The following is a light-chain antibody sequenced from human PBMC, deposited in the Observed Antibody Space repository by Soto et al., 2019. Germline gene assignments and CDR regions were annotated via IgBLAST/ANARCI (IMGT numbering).Light chain of an antibody. CDR2: GAA. V-gene: IGKV1-39*01. CDR3: QQSYCIRSIT. CDR1: ETIHNF. J-gene: IGKJ5*01. Sequence: DIPMTQSPSALATSIGHRVPVTCRAIETIHNFLNCYQQRPGKAPALLXYGAARFQSGIPPRLSGSGSGTDLTLTISSLQPEDYANYYYQQSYCIRSITFGQGTRLEIK.